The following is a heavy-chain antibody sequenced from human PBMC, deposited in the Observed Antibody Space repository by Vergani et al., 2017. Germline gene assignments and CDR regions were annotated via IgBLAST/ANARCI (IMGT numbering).Heavy chain of an antibody. J-gene: IGHJ4*02. D-gene: IGHD6-13*01. CDR2: IYTSGST. Sequence: QVQLQESGPGLVKPSETLSLTCTVSGGSISSYYWSWIRQPAGKGLEWIGRIYTSGSTNYNPSLKSRVTMSVEASKNQFSLKLSSVTAADTAVYYCARHSIGYSSSWVFDYWGQGTLVTVSS. CDR3: ARHSIGYSSSWVFDY. CDR1: GGSISSYY. V-gene: IGHV4-4*07.